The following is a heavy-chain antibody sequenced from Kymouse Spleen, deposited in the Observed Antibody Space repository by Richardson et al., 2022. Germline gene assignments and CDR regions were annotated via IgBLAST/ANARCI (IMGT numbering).Heavy chain of an antibody. V-gene: IGHV4-34*01. CDR3: AREHIVVVTAWYFDL. CDR1: GGSFSGYY. Sequence: QVQLQQWGAGLLKPSETLSLTCAVYGGSFSGYYWSWIRQPPGKGLEWIGEINHSGSTNYNPSLKSRVTISVDTSKNQFSLKLSSVTAADTAVYYCAREHIVVVTAWYFDLWGRGTLVTVSS. J-gene: IGHJ2*01. D-gene: IGHD2-21*02. CDR2: INHSGST.